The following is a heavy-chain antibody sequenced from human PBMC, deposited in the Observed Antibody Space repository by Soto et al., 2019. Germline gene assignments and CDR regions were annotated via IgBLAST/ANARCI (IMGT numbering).Heavy chain of an antibody. CDR1: EYTFDDYA. Sequence: LRICCTAPEYTFDDYAIPWVRQGPGKGLEWASGFSWNSANIFYEDSVKGRFTISRDNAKNSFSLQMNSLKPEDTALYHCATTRDLGKCVNNCPGNPKFAPWCKGTQVAGAS. J-gene: IGHJ1*01. D-gene: IGHD1-20*01. CDR3: ATTRDLGKCVNNCPGNPKFAP. V-gene: IGHV3-9*01. CDR2: FSWNSANI.